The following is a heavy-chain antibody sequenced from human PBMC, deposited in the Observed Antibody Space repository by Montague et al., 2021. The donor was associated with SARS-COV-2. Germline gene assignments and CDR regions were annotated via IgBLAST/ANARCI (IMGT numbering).Heavy chain of an antibody. CDR2: VLYTGTP. V-gene: IGHV4-39*07. CDR1: GGSIANSHKY. D-gene: IGHD3-16*01. J-gene: IGHJ4*02. Sequence: SETLSLTCTLSGGSIANSHKYWGWVRQPPGKGLEWIGSVLYTGTPYDHPSLTARVTISLDTSKNQFSLKMYSVTAADTATYFCVAGGDSAKAGAYWGQGTLVTVSS. CDR3: VAGGDSAKAGAY.